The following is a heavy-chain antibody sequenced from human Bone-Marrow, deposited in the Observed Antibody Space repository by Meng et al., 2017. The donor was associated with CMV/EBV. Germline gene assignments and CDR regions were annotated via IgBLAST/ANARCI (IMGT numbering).Heavy chain of an antibody. V-gene: IGHV3-11*04. Sequence: GGSLRLSFAASGFTFSDYYMSWIRQAPGKGLEWVSYISSSGSTIYYADSVKGRFTISRDNAKNSLYLQMNSLRAEDTAVYYCARVSHPSYCSSTSCEPFYYYYYGMDVWGQGTTVTVSS. CDR2: ISSSGSTI. D-gene: IGHD2-2*01. J-gene: IGHJ6*02. CDR3: ARVSHPSYCSSTSCEPFYYYYYGMDV. CDR1: GFTFSDYY.